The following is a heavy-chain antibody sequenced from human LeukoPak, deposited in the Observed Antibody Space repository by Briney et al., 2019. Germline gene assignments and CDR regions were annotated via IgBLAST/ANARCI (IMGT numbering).Heavy chain of an antibody. D-gene: IGHD5-12*01. CDR1: GFTLSDHY. CDR2: TGNRGNSYTT. Sequence: PGGSLRLSCAASGFTLSDHYMDWVRQAPGKGLEWVCRTGNRGNSYTTEYAASVKGRFTISRDDSKNSLYLQMNSLKAEDTAVYYCTSLSGYSGYDPLYYWGQGTLVTVSS. J-gene: IGHJ4*02. V-gene: IGHV3-72*01. CDR3: TSLSGYSGYDPLYY.